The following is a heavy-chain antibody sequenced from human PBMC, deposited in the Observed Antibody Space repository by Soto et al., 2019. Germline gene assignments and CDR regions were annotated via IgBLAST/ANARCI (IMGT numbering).Heavy chain of an antibody. CDR3: ARDRRGYCSGGSCYPIWYY. V-gene: IGHV1-69*01. Sequence: QVQLVQSGAEVKKPGSSVKVSCKASGGTFSSYAISWVRQAPGQGLEWMGGIIPIFGTANYAQKFQGRVTITADESTSTAYMELSSLRSEDTAVYYCARDRRGYCSGGSCYPIWYYCGQGTLVTVSS. J-gene: IGHJ4*02. D-gene: IGHD2-15*01. CDR2: IIPIFGTA. CDR1: GGTFSSYA.